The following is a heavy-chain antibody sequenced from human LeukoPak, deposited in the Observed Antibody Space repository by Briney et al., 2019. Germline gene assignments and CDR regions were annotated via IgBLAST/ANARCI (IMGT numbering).Heavy chain of an antibody. CDR3: ATSSGWRYYFDY. V-gene: IGHV4-30-2*01. Sequence: PSETLSLTCAVSGGSISSGGYSWSWIRQPPGKGLEWIGYIYHSGSTYYNPSLKSRVTISVDRSKNQFSLKLSSVTAADTAVYYCATSSGWRYYFDYWGQGTLVTVSS. D-gene: IGHD6-19*01. J-gene: IGHJ4*02. CDR1: GGSISSGGYS. CDR2: IYHSGST.